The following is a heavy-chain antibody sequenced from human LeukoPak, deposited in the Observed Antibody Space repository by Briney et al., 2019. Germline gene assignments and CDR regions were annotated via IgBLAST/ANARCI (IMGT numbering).Heavy chain of an antibody. V-gene: IGHV3-48*01. J-gene: IGHJ5*02. Sequence: GGSLRLSCAASGFTFSSYSMNWVRQAPGKGLEWVSYISGSSDTIYYADSVKGRFTISRHNGKDSLYLQMNSLRAEDTVVYYCVRDDALGYCSSTNCYTENWFDPWGQGTLVTVSS. D-gene: IGHD2-2*02. CDR1: GFTFSSYS. CDR3: VRDDALGYCSSTNCYTENWFDP. CDR2: ISGSSDTI.